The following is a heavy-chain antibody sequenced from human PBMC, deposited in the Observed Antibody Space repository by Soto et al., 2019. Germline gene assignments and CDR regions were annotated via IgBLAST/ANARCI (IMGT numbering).Heavy chain of an antibody. CDR2: IYYSGST. J-gene: IGHJ6*02. CDR1: GGSISSGGYY. V-gene: IGHV4-31*03. D-gene: IGHD6-13*01. Sequence: SETLSLTCTVSGGSISSGGYYWSWIRQHPGKGLEWIGYIYYSGSTYYNPSLKSRVTISVDTSKNQFSLKLSSVTAADTAVYYCARDSGRAAAENYYYYGMDVWGQGTTVTVSS. CDR3: ARDSGRAAAENYYYYGMDV.